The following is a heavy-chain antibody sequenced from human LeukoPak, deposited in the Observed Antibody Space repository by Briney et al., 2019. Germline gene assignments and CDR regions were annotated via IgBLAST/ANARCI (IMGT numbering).Heavy chain of an antibody. J-gene: IGHJ4*02. CDR2: ISGSGGST. V-gene: IGHV3-23*01. Sequence: RSGGSLRLSCAASGFTFSSYAMSWVRQAPGKGLEWVSAISGSGGSTYYADSVKGRFTISRDNSKNTLYLQMNSLRAEDTAVYYCAKVDRGYSYGYSFFDYWGQGTLVTVSS. D-gene: IGHD5-18*01. CDR3: AKVDRGYSYGYSFFDY. CDR1: GFTFSSYA.